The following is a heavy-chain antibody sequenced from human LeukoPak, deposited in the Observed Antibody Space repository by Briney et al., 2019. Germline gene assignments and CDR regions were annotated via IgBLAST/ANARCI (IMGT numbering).Heavy chain of an antibody. Sequence: SETLSLTCTVSGGSISSSSYYWAWIRQPPGEGLEWIGGVYHSGITYYTPSLKSRVSISVDTSKNQFSLKVTSVTAANTAVYYCAREWQYQFDYWGQGSLVTVSS. CDR3: AREWQYQFDY. CDR1: GGSISSSSYY. V-gene: IGHV4-39*07. CDR2: VYHSGIT. J-gene: IGHJ4*02. D-gene: IGHD4-11*01.